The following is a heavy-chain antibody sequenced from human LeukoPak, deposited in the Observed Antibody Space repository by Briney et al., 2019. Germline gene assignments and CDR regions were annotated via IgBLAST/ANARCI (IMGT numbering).Heavy chain of an antibody. V-gene: IGHV4-59*01. CDR1: GGSFSGYY. CDR3: ARVGSGSFDY. D-gene: IGHD6-19*01. Sequence: PSETLSLTCAVYGGSFSGYYWSWIRQPPGKGLEWIGYIYYSGNTNCNPSLKSRVTISVDTSKNQFSLKVNSVTAADTAVYYCARVGSGSFDYWGQGTLVTVSS. CDR2: IYYSGNT. J-gene: IGHJ4*02.